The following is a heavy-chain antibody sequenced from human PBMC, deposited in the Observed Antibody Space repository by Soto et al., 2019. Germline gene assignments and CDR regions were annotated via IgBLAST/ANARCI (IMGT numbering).Heavy chain of an antibody. CDR2: IKLDGSEK. Sequence: GGSLRLSCAASGFTFSSYWMSWVRQAPGKGLEWVANIKLDGSEKYYVDSIKGRFTISRDNAKNSLYLQMNSLRVEDTAVYYCARDSSDGIDYWGQGSLVTVSS. V-gene: IGHV3-7*01. CDR1: GFTFSSYW. J-gene: IGHJ4*02. CDR3: ARDSSDGIDY.